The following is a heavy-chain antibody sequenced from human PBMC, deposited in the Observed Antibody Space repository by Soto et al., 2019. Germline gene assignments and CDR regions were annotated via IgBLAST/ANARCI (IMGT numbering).Heavy chain of an antibody. J-gene: IGHJ4*02. CDR2: ISYDGSNK. D-gene: IGHD4-4*01. CDR3: AKDLRATVTGNFDY. Sequence: QVQLVESGGGVVQPGRSLRLSCAASGFTFGSYGMHWVRQAPGKGLEWVAVISYDGSNKYYADSVKGRFTISRDNSKNTLYLQMNSLRAEDTAVYYCAKDLRATVTGNFDYWGQGTLVTVSS. CDR1: GFTFGSYG. V-gene: IGHV3-30*18.